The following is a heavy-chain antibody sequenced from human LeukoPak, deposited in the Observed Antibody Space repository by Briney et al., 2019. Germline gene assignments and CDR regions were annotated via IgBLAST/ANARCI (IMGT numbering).Heavy chain of an antibody. V-gene: IGHV4-34*01. D-gene: IGHD4-17*01. CDR2: INHSGST. Sequence: PSETLSLTCAVYGGSFSGYYWSWIRQPPGKGLEWIGEINHSGSTNYNPSLKSRVTISVDTSKNQFSLKLSSVTAADTAVYYCAKRRKTTVTPHPISYFDYWGQGTLVTVSS. CDR3: AKRRKTTVTPHPISYFDY. CDR1: GGSFSGYY. J-gene: IGHJ4*02.